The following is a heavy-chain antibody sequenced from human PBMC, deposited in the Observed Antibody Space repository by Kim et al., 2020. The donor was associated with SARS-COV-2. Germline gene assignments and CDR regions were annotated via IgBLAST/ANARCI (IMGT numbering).Heavy chain of an antibody. D-gene: IGHD3-22*01. V-gene: IGHV3-11*06. Sequence: GGSLRLSCAASGFTFSDYYMTWIRQAPGKGLEWISFISSGGTSTNYADSVKGRFTISRDNAKNTVFLQMNSLRDGDTAVYFCVRGRNYYESSGFCPDMWGQGTKVTVSS. J-gene: IGHJ3*02. CDR1: GFTFSDYY. CDR2: ISSGGTST. CDR3: VRGRNYYESSGFCPDM.